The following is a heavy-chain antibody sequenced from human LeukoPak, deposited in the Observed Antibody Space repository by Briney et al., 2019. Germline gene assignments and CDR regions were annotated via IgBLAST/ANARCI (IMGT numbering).Heavy chain of an antibody. D-gene: IGHD2-21*01. CDR3: ARYKDCASITHCHFDS. J-gene: IGHJ4*02. V-gene: IGHV4-39*01. Sequence: GSLRLSCAASGFTFRTYWMGWVRQPPGKGLEWIGSIYYSGSTLYNSSLKSRVTISVDASTNQFSLKLNSVTAADTAVFYCARYKDCASITHCHFDSWGQGILVTVSS. CDR1: GFTFRTYW. CDR2: IYYSGST.